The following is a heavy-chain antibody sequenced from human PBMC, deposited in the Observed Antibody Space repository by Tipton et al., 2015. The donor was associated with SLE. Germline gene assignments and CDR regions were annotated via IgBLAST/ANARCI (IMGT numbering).Heavy chain of an antibody. D-gene: IGHD7-27*01. V-gene: IGHV4-39*07. CDR3: VRGPWAYYYYMDV. Sequence: TLSLTCIVSGGSITTRSYYWGWIRQPPGKGLEWIASISYSGATYYNPSLKSRVIISLDTSRNHFSLKLTSVTAADTAVYYCVRGPWAYYYYMDVWGKGTKVTVSS. CDR2: ISYSGAT. CDR1: GGSITTRSYY. J-gene: IGHJ6*03.